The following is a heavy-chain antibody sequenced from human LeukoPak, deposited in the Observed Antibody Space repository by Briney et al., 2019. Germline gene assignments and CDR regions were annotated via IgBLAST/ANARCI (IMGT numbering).Heavy chain of an antibody. CDR1: GYSISSGYY. Sequence: SEILSLTCAVSGYSISSGYYWGWIRQPPGKGLEWIGSIYHSGSTYYNPSLKSRVTISVDTSKNQFSLKLSSVTAADTAVYYCARDLRYFDWDYWGQGTLVTVSS. D-gene: IGHD3-9*01. J-gene: IGHJ4*02. CDR3: ARDLRYFDWDY. CDR2: IYHSGST. V-gene: IGHV4-38-2*02.